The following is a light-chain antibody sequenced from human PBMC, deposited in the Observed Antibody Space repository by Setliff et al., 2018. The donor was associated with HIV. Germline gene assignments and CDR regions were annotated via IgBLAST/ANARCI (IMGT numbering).Light chain of an antibody. V-gene: IGLV2-11*01. CDR3: CSYAGSSYV. J-gene: IGLJ1*01. Sequence: QSALTQPRSVSGSPGQSVTISCTGTSSDVGGYNYVSWFQQHPGKAPILMIYDVSKRPSGVPDRFSGSKSGNTASLTISGLQAEDDADYYCCSYAGSSYVFGTGTKGTVL. CDR2: DVS. CDR1: SSDVGGYNY.